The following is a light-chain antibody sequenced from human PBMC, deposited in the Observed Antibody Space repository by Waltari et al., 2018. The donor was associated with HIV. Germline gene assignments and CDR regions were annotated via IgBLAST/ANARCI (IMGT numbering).Light chain of an antibody. CDR3: QQYNSYWT. CDR2: KAS. CDR1: QSISSW. V-gene: IGKV1-5*03. Sequence: DIQMTQSPSTLSASVGDRVTITCRASQSISSWLAWYQQKPGKAPKLLIYKASILESGVPSRFSGSGSWTEFTLTISSLQPDDFATYYCQQYNSYWTFGQGTKVEIK. J-gene: IGKJ1*01.